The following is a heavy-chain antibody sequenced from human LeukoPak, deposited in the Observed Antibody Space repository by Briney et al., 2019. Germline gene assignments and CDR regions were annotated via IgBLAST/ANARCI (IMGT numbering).Heavy chain of an antibody. Sequence: GGSLRLSCAASGLTFSDYYISWIRQAPGKGLQWVSYISRSGSTIYYADSVKGRFTISRDNAKNSLYLQMNSLRAEDTAVYHCARDYYDSSGHYNEGYMDVWGIGTTVTVSS. CDR2: ISRSGSTI. V-gene: IGHV3-11*01. J-gene: IGHJ6*03. CDR3: ARDYYDSSGHYNEGYMDV. D-gene: IGHD3-22*01. CDR1: GLTFSDYY.